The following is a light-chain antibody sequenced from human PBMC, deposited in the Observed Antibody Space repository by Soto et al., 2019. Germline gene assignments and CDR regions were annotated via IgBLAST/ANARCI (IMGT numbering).Light chain of an antibody. CDR2: GTS. CDR1: HSLNNN. Sequence: EIVMTQSPATLSVSPGDRATLSCRASHSLNNNLAWYQQKPGQSPRLLIYGTSTRAPGIPARFSGSKSGTDFTLTISSLQSEDFAVYYCQHYNDWPLTFGGGTKVEIK. CDR3: QHYNDWPLT. J-gene: IGKJ4*01. V-gene: IGKV3-15*01.